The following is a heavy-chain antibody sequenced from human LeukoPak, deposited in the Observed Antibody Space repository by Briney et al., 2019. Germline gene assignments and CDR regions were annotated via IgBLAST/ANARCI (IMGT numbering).Heavy chain of an antibody. CDR1: GFTFSSSD. CDR3: AKDRGWCFEY. D-gene: IGHD6-19*01. CDR2: ISYDGSDK. Sequence: GRSLRLSCAASGFTFSSSDIHWVRQAPGKGLEWVAFISYDGSDKYYAESVKGRFTVSRDNSKHTLYLQMNSLRVGDTAVYYCAKDRGWCFEYWGQGTLVTVSS. J-gene: IGHJ4*02. V-gene: IGHV3-30*18.